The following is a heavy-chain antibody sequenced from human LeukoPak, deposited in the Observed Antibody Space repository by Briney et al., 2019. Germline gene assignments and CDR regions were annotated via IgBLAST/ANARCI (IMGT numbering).Heavy chain of an antibody. J-gene: IGHJ4*02. V-gene: IGHV1-69*13. CDR1: GGTFSSYA. D-gene: IGHD3-22*01. Sequence: GASVNVSCKASGGTFSSYAISWVRQAPEQGLEWMGGIIPIFGTANYAQKFQGRVTITADESTSTAYMELSSLRSEDTAVYYCARDRRDYYDSSGYLGGFDYWGQGTLVTVSS. CDR3: ARDRRDYYDSSGYLGGFDY. CDR2: IIPIFGTA.